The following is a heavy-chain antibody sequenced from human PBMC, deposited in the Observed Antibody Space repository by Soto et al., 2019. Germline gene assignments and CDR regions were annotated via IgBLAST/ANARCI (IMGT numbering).Heavy chain of an antibody. J-gene: IGHJ4*02. CDR3: ARSVEGHFDY. CDR1: GFTFSIYS. D-gene: IGHD1-1*01. CDR2: ITSDTLTI. Sequence: EVQLVESGGGLVQPGGSLRLSCAASGFTFSIYSMNWVRQAPGKGLEWFSYITSDTLTIKYTDSVKGRFTISRDNAKKSLYLQMNSLRDEDTAVYFCARSVEGHFDYLGQGTVVTVSS. V-gene: IGHV3-48*02.